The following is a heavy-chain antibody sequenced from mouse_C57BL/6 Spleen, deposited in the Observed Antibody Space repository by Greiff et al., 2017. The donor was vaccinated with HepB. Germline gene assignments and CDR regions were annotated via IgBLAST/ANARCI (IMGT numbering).Heavy chain of an antibody. CDR1: GYTFTDYY. V-gene: IGHV1-76*01. CDR2: IYPGSGNT. D-gene: IGHD2-5*01. J-gene: IGHJ4*01. Sequence: QVQLQQSGAELVRPGASVKLSCKASGYTFTDYYINWVKQRPGQGLEWIARIYPGSGNTYYNEKFKGKATLTAEKSSSTAYMQLSSLTSEDSAVYFCAREEGYYSNYFYAMDYWGQGTSVTVSS. CDR3: AREEGYYSNYFYAMDY.